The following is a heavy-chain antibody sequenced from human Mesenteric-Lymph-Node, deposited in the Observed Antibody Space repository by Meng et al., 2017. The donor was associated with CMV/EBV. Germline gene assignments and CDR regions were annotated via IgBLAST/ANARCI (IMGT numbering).Heavy chain of an antibody. CDR3: ARPTAVTGTRVWFDP. D-gene: IGHD6-19*01. CDR2: IYNRGTT. J-gene: IGHJ5*02. Sequence: SETLSLTCTVSGGSISRSSDSWGWIRQPPGKGLEWIGSIYNRGTTYINPSLRNRVTISVDTSKNHFSLRLNSVTAADTAVYYCARPTAVTGTRVWFDPWGQGTLVTVSS. V-gene: IGHV4-39*02. CDR1: GGSISRSSDS.